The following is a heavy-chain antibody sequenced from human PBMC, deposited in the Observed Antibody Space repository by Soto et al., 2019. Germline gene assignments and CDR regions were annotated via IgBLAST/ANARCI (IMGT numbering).Heavy chain of an antibody. D-gene: IGHD3-3*02. CDR2: ISYDGSNK. CDR1: GFTFSSYG. Sequence: GGSLRLSCAASGFTFSSYGMHWVRQAPGKGLEWVAVISYDGSNKYYADSVKGRFTISRDNSKNTLYLQTNSLRAEDTAVYYCAKPKHLYGAEPASWFDPWGQGTLVTVSS. V-gene: IGHV3-30*18. CDR3: AKPKHLYGAEPASWFDP. J-gene: IGHJ5*02.